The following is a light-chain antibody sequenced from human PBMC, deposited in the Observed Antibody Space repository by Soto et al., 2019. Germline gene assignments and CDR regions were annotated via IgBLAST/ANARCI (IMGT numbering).Light chain of an antibody. V-gene: IGKV3-15*01. CDR1: HSVSSH. CDR2: GAS. CDR3: KQYNDWPLT. J-gene: IGKJ4*01. Sequence: EVVMTQSPATLSVSPGERATLSCRASHSVSSHLAWYQQKPGQAPRLLIYGASTRATGIPARFSVSGSETEFTLTISSLQSEEFAVYYCKQYNDWPLTFGGGNKVDIK.